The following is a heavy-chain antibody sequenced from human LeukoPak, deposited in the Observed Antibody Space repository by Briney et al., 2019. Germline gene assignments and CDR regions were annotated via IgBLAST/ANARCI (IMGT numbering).Heavy chain of an antibody. Sequence: SETLSLTCTVSGASVSIGTYYWSWIRQPPGKGLEWIGYIYYSGSTNYNPSLKSRVTISVDTSKNQFSLKLSSVTAADTAVYYCARVSIQDTNFDYWGQGALVTVSS. CDR2: IYYSGST. J-gene: IGHJ4*02. CDR3: ARVSIQDTNFDY. D-gene: IGHD5-18*01. V-gene: IGHV4-61*01. CDR1: GASVSIGTYY.